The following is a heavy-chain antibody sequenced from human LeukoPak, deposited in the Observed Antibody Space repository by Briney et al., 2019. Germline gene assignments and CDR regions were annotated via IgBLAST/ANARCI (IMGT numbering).Heavy chain of an antibody. V-gene: IGHV1-8*01. CDR1: GYTFTSYD. J-gene: IGHJ4*02. CDR2: MNPNSGNT. D-gene: IGHD6-19*01. Sequence: GASVKVSCKASGYTFTSYDINWVRQATGQGLEWMGWMNPNSGNTGYAQKFQGRATMTRNTSISTAYMELSSLRSEDTAVYYCAREGIAVAGLDYWGQGTLVTVSS. CDR3: AREGIAVAGLDY.